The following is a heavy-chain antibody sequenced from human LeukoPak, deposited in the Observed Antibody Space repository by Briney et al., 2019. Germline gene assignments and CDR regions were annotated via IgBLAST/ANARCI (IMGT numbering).Heavy chain of an antibody. J-gene: IGHJ4*02. CDR1: GFTFSTYG. Sequence: GGSLRLSCAASGFTFSTYGMHWVRQAPGKGLDWVACTQNDGSNKYYADSVKGRFTISRDNSKNTLYLQMNSLRAEDTAVYYCAKDFVGYCSGGSCYSEEDYWGQGTLVTVSS. V-gene: IGHV3-30*02. CDR2: TQNDGSNK. CDR3: AKDFVGYCSGGSCYSEEDY. D-gene: IGHD2-15*01.